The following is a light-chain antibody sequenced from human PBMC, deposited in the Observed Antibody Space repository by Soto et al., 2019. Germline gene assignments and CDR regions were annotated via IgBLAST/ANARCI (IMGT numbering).Light chain of an antibody. CDR2: LGS. CDR3: MQPLQSWT. J-gene: IGKJ1*01. V-gene: IGKV2-28*01. CDR1: QSLLYSNGYNY. Sequence: DIVMTQSPLSLPVTPGEPASISCRSSQSLLYSNGYNYLDWYLQKPVQSPQLLIYLGSNRASGVPDRFSGSGSGTDLTLKISRVEAEDVGVYYCMQPLQSWTFGQGTKVDIK.